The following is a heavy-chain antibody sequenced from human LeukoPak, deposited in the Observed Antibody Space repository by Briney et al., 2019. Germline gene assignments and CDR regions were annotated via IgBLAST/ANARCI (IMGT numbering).Heavy chain of an antibody. D-gene: IGHD6-13*01. CDR2: ISAYNGNT. V-gene: IGHV1-18*01. Sequence: ASVKVSCKASGYTFTSYGISWVRQAPGQGLEWMGWISAYNGNTNYAQKLQGRDTMTTDTSTSTAYMELRSLRSDDTAVYYCARSIAAAGVSDYWGQGTLVTVSS. CDR1: GYTFTSYG. CDR3: ARSIAAAGVSDY. J-gene: IGHJ4*02.